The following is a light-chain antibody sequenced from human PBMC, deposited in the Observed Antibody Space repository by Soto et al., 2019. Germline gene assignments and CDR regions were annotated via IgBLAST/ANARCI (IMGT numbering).Light chain of an antibody. CDR3: QQRSNWIT. Sequence: EIVLTQSPATLSLCPGERATLSCRASQSVSSSLAWYQQKPGRAPRLLIYDTSNRATGIPARFSGSGSGTDFTLTISSLEPEDFAIYYCQQRSNWITFGQGTRLEI. CDR1: QSVSSS. CDR2: DTS. V-gene: IGKV3-11*01. J-gene: IGKJ5*01.